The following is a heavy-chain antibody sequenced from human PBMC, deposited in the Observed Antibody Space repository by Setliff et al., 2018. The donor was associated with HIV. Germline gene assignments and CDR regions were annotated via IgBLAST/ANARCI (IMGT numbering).Heavy chain of an antibody. J-gene: IGHJ4*02. CDR1: GFTFDDYG. CDR2: IKSKTDGGTT. V-gene: IGHV3-15*01. CDR3: TTGYYYGSGSPDY. D-gene: IGHD3-10*01. Sequence: PGGSLRLSCAASGFTFDDYGMSWGRQAPGKGLEWIGRIKSKTDGGTTDYAAPVKGRFTISRDDSKNTLYLQMNSLKTEDTAVYYCTTGYYYGSGSPDYWGQGTPVTVSS.